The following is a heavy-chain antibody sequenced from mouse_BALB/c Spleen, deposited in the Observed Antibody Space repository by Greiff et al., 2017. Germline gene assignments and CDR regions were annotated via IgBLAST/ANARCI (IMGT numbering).Heavy chain of an antibody. CDR1: GYTFTSYT. CDR3: ARLHGSSHGGYFDV. D-gene: IGHD1-1*01. J-gene: IGHJ1*01. CDR2: INPSSGYT. Sequence: VQLQQSAAELARPGASVKMSCKASGYTFTSYTMHWVKQRPGQGLEWIGYINPSSGYTEYNQKFKDKTTLTADKSSSTAYMQLSSLTSEDSAVYYCARLHGSSHGGYFDVWGAGTTVTVA. V-gene: IGHV1-4*02.